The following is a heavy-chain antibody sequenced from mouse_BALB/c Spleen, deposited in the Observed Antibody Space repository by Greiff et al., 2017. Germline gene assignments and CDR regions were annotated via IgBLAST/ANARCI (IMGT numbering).Heavy chain of an antibody. CDR2: INPSNGGT. Sequence: VQLQQSGAELVKPGASVKLSCKASGYTFTSYYMYWVKQRPGQGLEWIGEINPSNGGTNFNEKFKSKATLTVDKSSSTAYMQLSSLTSEDSAVYYCTRFYYGNYVGAMDYWGQGTSVTVSS. D-gene: IGHD2-1*01. CDR1: GYTFTSYY. V-gene: IGHV1S81*02. CDR3: TRFYYGNYVGAMDY. J-gene: IGHJ4*01.